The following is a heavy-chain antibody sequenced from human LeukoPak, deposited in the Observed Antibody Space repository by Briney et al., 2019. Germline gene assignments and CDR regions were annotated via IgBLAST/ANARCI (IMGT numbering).Heavy chain of an antibody. CDR1: GFTFSHYG. Sequence: QSGRSLRLSCATSGFTFSHYGMHWVRQAPGKGLEWVAVIWSDGTNRYYGDPVKGRFTISRDNLQRTVYLQMNSLRAEDTAVYYCAKDAQRGFDYSNSLDKWGQGTLVTVSS. D-gene: IGHD4-11*01. V-gene: IGHV3-33*06. J-gene: IGHJ4*02. CDR3: AKDAQRGFDYSNSLDK. CDR2: IWSDGTNR.